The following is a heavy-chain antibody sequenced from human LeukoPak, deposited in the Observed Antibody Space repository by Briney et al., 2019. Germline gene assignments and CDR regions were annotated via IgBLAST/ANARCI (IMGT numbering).Heavy chain of an antibody. D-gene: IGHD3-9*01. J-gene: IGHJ4*02. Sequence: GASLRLSCAASGFTISNYAISWVRQAPGKGLECVTAIVGSGSSTYCADSVKGRFTISRDNSKNTLYLQLNRLRAEDTAVYYCAKWGDYDILTGYYDSDYWGQGTLVTVSS. CDR2: IVGSGSST. CDR1: GFTISNYA. V-gene: IGHV3-23*01. CDR3: AKWGDYDILTGYYDSDY.